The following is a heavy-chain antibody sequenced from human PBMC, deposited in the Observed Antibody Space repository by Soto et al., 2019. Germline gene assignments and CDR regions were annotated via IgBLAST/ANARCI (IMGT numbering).Heavy chain of an antibody. J-gene: IGHJ4*02. Sequence: QITLNESGPTQVKPRQTLTLTCTFSGFSLTTSGVGVGWIRQSPGKAPEWLALIYWDDDKPYSQSLKSRLTTPNDTSKNLLVRRIADLDPADTCTYCSAHRVLRTGVGLVTTTAIYFDFWGQGTPVAVSS. D-gene: IGHD3-3*01. CDR3: AHRVLRTGVGLVTTTAIYFDF. CDR2: IYWDDDK. CDR1: GFSLTTSGVG. V-gene: IGHV2-5*02.